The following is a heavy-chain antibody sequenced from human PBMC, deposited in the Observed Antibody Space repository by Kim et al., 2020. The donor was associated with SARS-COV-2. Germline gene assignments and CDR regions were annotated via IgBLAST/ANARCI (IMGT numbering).Heavy chain of an antibody. J-gene: IGHJ4*02. CDR2: ISSSSGTT. D-gene: IGHD3-22*01. V-gene: IGHV3-48*02. CDR3: ARDRSGGYYGTIDY. Sequence: GGSLRLSCAASGFTFSSYSMNWVRQAPGKGLEWVSYISSSSGTTYYADSVKGRFTISRDNAKNSLHLQVSSLRDEDTAVYYCARDRSGGYYGTIDYWGQGTLVTVSS. CDR1: GFTFSSYS.